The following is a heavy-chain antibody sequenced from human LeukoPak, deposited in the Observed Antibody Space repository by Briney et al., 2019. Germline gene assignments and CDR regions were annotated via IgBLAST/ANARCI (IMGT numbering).Heavy chain of an antibody. CDR3: ATNPKYSSSS. CDR1: GFTFSSSA. D-gene: IGHD6-6*01. Sequence: GGSLRLSCAASGFTFSSSAMSWVRQAPGKGLEWVSAISNNGGYTYYADSVQGRFTISRDNSKNTLYLQMNSLRAEDTAVYYCATNPKYSSSSWGQGTLVTVSS. J-gene: IGHJ5*02. CDR2: ISNNGGYT. V-gene: IGHV3-23*01.